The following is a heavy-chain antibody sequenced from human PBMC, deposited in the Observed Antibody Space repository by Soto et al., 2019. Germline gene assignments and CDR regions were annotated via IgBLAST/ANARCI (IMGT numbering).Heavy chain of an antibody. CDR2: IKSKNDGGTT. CDR3: GGVTTPWVYYATDV. J-gene: IGHJ6*02. D-gene: IGHD4-4*01. CDR1: GFTFSNAW. V-gene: IGHV3-15*07. Sequence: GGSLRLSCAASGFTFSNAWMNWVRQAPGKGLEWVGRIKSKNDGGTTEYAAPVKGRLTISRDDSKNTLYLQMNSLKTEDTAVYYCGGVTTPWVYYATDVWGQGTTVTVSS.